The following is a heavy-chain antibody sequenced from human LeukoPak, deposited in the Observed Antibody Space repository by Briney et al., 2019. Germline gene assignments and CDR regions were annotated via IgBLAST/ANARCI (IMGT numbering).Heavy chain of an antibody. D-gene: IGHD1-7*01. CDR1: GFTFSSYE. V-gene: IGHV3-48*03. CDR3: ARDHGITGTTIYPL. J-gene: IGHJ4*02. Sequence: GGSLRLSCAASGFTFSSYEMNWVRQAPGKGLEWVSYISSSGSTIYYADSVKGRFTISRDNAKNSLYLQMNSLRAEDTAVYYSARDHGITGTTIYPLWGQGTLVTVSS. CDR2: ISSSGSTI.